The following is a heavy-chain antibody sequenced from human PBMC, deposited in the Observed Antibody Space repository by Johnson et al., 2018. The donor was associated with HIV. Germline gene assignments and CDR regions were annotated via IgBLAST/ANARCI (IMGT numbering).Heavy chain of an antibody. D-gene: IGHD4-11*01. V-gene: IGHV3-11*04. CDR1: GFTVSSNY. J-gene: IGHJ3*02. CDR2: ISSSGTTK. Sequence: QVQVVESGGGLVQPGGSLRLSCAASGFTVSSNYMSWVRQAPGKGLEWVSYISSSGTTKYYAASVKGRFTISRDNAKNSLYLQMNSLRAEDTALYYCARAGYSNYDRAFDIWGQGTMVIVSS. CDR3: ARAGYSNYDRAFDI.